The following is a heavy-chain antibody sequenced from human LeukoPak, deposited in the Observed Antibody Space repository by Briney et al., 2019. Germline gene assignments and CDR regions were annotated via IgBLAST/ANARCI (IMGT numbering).Heavy chain of an antibody. Sequence: SETLSLTCTVSGGSISSYYWSWIRQPAGRGLEWIGRIYTSGSTNYNPSLKSRVTMSVDTSKNQFSLKLSSVTAADTAVYCCARNRPTPEMVRGPINYHYYYYYMDVWGKGTTVTVSS. CDR1: GGSISSYY. V-gene: IGHV4-4*07. J-gene: IGHJ6*03. CDR3: ARNRPTPEMVRGPINYHYYYYYMDV. D-gene: IGHD3-10*01. CDR2: IYTSGST.